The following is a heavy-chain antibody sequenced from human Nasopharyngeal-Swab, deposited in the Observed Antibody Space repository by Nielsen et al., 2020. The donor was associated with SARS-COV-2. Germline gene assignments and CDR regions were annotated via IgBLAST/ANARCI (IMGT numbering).Heavy chain of an antibody. D-gene: IGHD1-1*01. J-gene: IGHJ4*02. CDR3: AKDQGQTSTTGTRVFDY. V-gene: IGHV3-30-3*01. CDR2: ISYDGSNK. CDR1: GFTFSSYA. Sequence: GESLKISCAASGFTFSSYAMHWVRQAPGKGLEWVAVISYDGSNKYYADSVKGRFTISRDNSKNTLYLQMNSLRAEDTAVYYCAKDQGQTSTTGTRVFDYWGQGTLVTVSS.